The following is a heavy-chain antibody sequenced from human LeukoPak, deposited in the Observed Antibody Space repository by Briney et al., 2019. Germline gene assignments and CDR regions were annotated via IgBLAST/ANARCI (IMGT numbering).Heavy chain of an antibody. D-gene: IGHD6-13*01. CDR3: AKASSSSWVKDAFDI. J-gene: IGHJ3*02. CDR2: ISWNSASI. V-gene: IGHV3-9*03. Sequence: GGSLRLSCAASGVTFYDYAMHWVRHAPGKGLEWVSGISWNSASIGYADSVKGRFTISRDNAKNSLYLQMNSLRAEDMALYYCAKASSSSWVKDAFDIWGQGTLVTVSS. CDR1: GVTFYDYA.